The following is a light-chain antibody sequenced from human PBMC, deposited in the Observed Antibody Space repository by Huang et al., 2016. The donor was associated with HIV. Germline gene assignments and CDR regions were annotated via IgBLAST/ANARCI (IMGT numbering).Light chain of an antibody. Sequence: EIVLTQSPATLSLSPGERATLSCRASQSVSSDLAWYQQKPGQAPRLLIYDASNRATCIPARFSGSGSGTDFTLTISSLEPEDFAVYYCQQRSNWPRTFGQGTKLEIK. CDR2: DAS. J-gene: IGKJ2*01. CDR1: QSVSSD. CDR3: QQRSNWPRT. V-gene: IGKV3-11*01.